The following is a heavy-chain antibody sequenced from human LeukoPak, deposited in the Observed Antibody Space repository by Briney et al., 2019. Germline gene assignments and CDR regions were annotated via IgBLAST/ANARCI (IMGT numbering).Heavy chain of an antibody. CDR3: ARGTLYDSSGQTFDY. CDR1: GGSISSYY. Sequence: SETLSLTCTVSGGSISSYYWSWIRQPPAKGLEWIGYIYYSGSTNYNPSLKSRVTISVDTSKNQFSLKLSSVTAADTAVYYCARGTLYDSSGQTFDYWGQGTLVTVSS. J-gene: IGHJ4*02. CDR2: IYYSGST. V-gene: IGHV4-59*01. D-gene: IGHD3-22*01.